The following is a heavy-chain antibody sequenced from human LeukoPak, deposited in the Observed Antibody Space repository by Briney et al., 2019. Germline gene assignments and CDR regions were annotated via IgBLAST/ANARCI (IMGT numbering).Heavy chain of an antibody. J-gene: IGHJ4*02. CDR1: GGTFSSYA. CDR3: ARGRGYCSGGSCPIAFDY. V-gene: IGHV1-69*13. Sequence: SVKVSCKASGGTFSSYAISWVRQAPGQGLEWMGGIIPIFGTANYAQKFQGRVTITADESTSTAYMELSSLRSEDMAVYYCARGRGYCSGGSCPIAFDYWGQGTLVTVSS. CDR2: IIPIFGTA. D-gene: IGHD2-15*01.